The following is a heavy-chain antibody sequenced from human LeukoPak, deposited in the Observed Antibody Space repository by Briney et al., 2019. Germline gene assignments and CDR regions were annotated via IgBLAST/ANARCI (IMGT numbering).Heavy chain of an antibody. J-gene: IGHJ4*02. CDR1: GFTFSNFW. CDR2: IKQDETEK. CDR3: AKDHYYDSSGYYYEFDY. V-gene: IGHV3-7*03. Sequence: GGSLRLSCTASGFTFSNFWMGWVRQAPGKGLEWVANIKQDETEKFYLGSVKGRFTISRDNAKNSLYQQMNSLRAEDTALYYCAKDHYYDSSGYYYEFDYWGQGTLVTVSS. D-gene: IGHD3-22*01.